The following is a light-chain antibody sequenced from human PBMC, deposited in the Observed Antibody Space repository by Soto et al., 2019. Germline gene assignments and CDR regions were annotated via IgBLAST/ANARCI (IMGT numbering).Light chain of an antibody. CDR2: DVT. J-gene: IGLJ3*02. V-gene: IGLV2-14*03. CDR1: SSDVGGYNY. Sequence: QSALTQPASVSGSPGQSITISCTGTSSDVGGYNYVSWYQQHPGKAPKLMIYDVTNRPSGVSNRFSGSKSGNTASLTISGLQAEDEGDYYCSSYTGSNTWVFGGGTKLTVL. CDR3: SSYTGSNTWV.